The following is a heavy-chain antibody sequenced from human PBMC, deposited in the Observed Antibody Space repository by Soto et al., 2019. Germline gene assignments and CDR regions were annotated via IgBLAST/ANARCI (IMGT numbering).Heavy chain of an antibody. D-gene: IGHD5-18*01. CDR1: GGSFSGYY. CDR3: ARGKWIQLWLRGNTFDY. CDR2: INHSGST. V-gene: IGHV4-34*01. Sequence: QVQLQQWGAGLLKPSETLSLTCAVYGGSFSGYYWSWIRQPPGKGLEWIGEINHSGSTNYNPSLKSRVTISVDTSKNQFSLKLRSVTAADTAVYYCARGKWIQLWLRGNTFDYWGQGTLVTVSS. J-gene: IGHJ4*02.